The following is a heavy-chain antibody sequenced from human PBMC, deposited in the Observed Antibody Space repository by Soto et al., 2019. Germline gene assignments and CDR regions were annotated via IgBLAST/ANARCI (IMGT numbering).Heavy chain of an antibody. CDR2: ISAYNTNT. J-gene: IGHJ4*02. Sequence: QVQLVQSGAEVKKPGASVKVSCKTSGYTFTSYHISWVRQAPGQGLEWMGWISAYNTNTNYAQKFQGRVTMTTDTLTSPAYLEPRSLRSDDTAVYYCARDTPPTDYWGQGTLVTVSS. V-gene: IGHV1-18*01. CDR1: GYTFTSYH. CDR3: ARDTPPTDY.